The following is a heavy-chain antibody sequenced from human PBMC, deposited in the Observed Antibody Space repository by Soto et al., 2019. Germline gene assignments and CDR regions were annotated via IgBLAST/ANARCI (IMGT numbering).Heavy chain of an antibody. D-gene: IGHD6-13*01. CDR3: VRGSSSWYPYYYYYGMDV. Sequence: ASVKVSCKASGYTFTSYAMHWVRQAPGQRLEWMGWINAGNGNTKYSQKFQGRVTITRDTSASTAYMELSSLRSEDTAVYYCVRGSSSWYPYYYYYGMDVCRQLPTVTACS. CDR2: INAGNGNT. V-gene: IGHV1-3*01. J-gene: IGHJ6*02. CDR1: GYTFTSYA.